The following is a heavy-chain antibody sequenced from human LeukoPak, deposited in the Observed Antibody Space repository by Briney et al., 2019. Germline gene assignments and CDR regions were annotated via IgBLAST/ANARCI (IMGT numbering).Heavy chain of an antibody. CDR1: GGSFSDYY. V-gene: IGHV4-34*01. D-gene: IGHD3-16*02. CDR2: INHSGTT. CDR3: ASRYSSGSYRYTGSFGS. Sequence: SETLSLTCAVYGGSFSDYYWSWIRQPPGKGLEWIGEINHSGTTNYSPSLKSRVSISVDTSKHQFSLKSNSVTRADAAMYYCASRYSSGSYRYTGSFGSWGQGMLVNVSS. J-gene: IGHJ4*02.